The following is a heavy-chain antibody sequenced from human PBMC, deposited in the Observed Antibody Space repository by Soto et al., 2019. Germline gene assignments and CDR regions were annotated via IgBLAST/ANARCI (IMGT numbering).Heavy chain of an antibody. J-gene: IGHJ6*02. Sequence: QVQLVESGGGVVQPGRSLRLSCVASGFTFSRYGMHWVRQAPGKGLEWVALISYDGSNEYYADSVKGRFTISRDNCENTLYRQLTCLSTEETAFYYCAKAGPGGYLLQPYHYCGMDVWGQGATVTVSS. V-gene: IGHV3-30*18. CDR3: AKAGPGGYLLQPYHYCGMDV. CDR2: ISYDGSNE. D-gene: IGHD2-2*01. CDR1: GFTFSRYG.